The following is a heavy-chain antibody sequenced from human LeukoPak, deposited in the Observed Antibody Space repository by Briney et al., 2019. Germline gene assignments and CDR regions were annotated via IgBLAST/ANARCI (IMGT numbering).Heavy chain of an antibody. CDR1: GFTFDDYA. D-gene: IGHD2-8*01. Sequence: PGRSLRLSCAASGFTFDDYAMHWVRQAPGKGLEWVSGISWNSGSIGYADSVKGRFTISRDNAKNSLYLQMNSLRAEDTAVYYCKWTHGDYYYMDVWGKGTTVTVSS. CDR3: KWTHGDYYYMDV. J-gene: IGHJ6*03. V-gene: IGHV3-9*01. CDR2: ISWNSGSI.